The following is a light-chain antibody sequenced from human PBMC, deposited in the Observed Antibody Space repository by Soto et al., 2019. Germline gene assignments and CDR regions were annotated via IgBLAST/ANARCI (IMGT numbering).Light chain of an antibody. Sequence: EIVLTQSPSTLSLSPGERATLXXRASQSVSNNYLAWYQQKPGQAPXLLIYGASNRATGIPDRFSGSGSGTDFTLTISRLEPEDFAVYYCQQYGSSGTFGQGTKVDIK. CDR2: GAS. V-gene: IGKV3-20*01. CDR1: QSVSNNY. CDR3: QQYGSSGT. J-gene: IGKJ1*01.